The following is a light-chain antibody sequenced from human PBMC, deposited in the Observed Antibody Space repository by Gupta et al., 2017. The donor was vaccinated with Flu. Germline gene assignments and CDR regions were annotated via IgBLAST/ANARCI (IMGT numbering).Light chain of an antibody. CDR3: SSFTSSSTYV. V-gene: IGLV2-14*01. CDR2: DVS. J-gene: IGLJ1*01. CDR1: SSDVGGYNY. Sequence: QSALTQPASVSGSPGQSITISCTRTSSDVGGYNYVSWYQQHPGKAPILMIYDVSNRPSGFSHRFSGSKSGDTASLTISGLQAEDEADYYCSSFTSSSTYVFGTGTKVTAL.